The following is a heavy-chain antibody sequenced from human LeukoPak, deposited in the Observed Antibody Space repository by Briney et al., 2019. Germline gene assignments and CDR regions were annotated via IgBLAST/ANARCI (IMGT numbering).Heavy chain of an antibody. J-gene: IGHJ6*03. D-gene: IGHD2-21*02. CDR1: GYTFTGYY. V-gene: IGHV7-4-1*02. CDR2: INTNTGNP. Sequence: GASVKVSCKASGYTFTGYYMHWVRQAPGQGLEWMGWINTNTGNPTYAQGFTGRFVLSLDTSVSTAYLQISSLKAEDTAVYYCAREWAYCGGDCYTTIKYYYYYMDVWGKGTTVTVSS. CDR3: AREWAYCGGDCYTTIKYYYYYMDV.